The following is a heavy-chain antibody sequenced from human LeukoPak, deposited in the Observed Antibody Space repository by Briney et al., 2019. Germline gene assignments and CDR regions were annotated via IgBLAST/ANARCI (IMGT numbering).Heavy chain of an antibody. D-gene: IGHD2-15*01. CDR1: GFSLSTSGVG. J-gene: IGHJ4*02. CDR3: AHRYCSGGSCYGGVYLDY. V-gene: IGHV2-5*01. CDR2: IYWNDDK. Sequence: SGPTLVKPTQTLTLTCTFSGFSLSTSGVGVGWIRQPPGKALEWLALIYWNDDKRYSPSLKSRLTITKDTSKNQVVLTMTNMDPVDTATYYCAHRYCSGGSCYGGVYLDYWGQGTLVTVSS.